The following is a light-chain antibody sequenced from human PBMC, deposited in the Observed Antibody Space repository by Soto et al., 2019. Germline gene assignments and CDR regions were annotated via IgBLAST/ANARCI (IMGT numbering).Light chain of an antibody. J-gene: IGKJ1*01. V-gene: IGKV1-5*01. CDR2: DAS. Sequence: DIPMTQSPSTLSASVGDRVAITCRASQDIRSWVAWYQQRPGKAPKLLIYDASRLKSGVPPRFSGSGSGTEFTLTISSLQPDDFATYYCHQYNSFSPWTFGQGTKVGIK. CDR3: HQYNSFSPWT. CDR1: QDIRSW.